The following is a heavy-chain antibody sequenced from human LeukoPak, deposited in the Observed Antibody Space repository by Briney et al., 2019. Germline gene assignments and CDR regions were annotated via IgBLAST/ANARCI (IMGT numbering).Heavy chain of an antibody. CDR3: AKGCRRITMTYFDY. CDR2: ISYDGSNK. V-gene: IGHV3-30*18. J-gene: IGHJ4*02. D-gene: IGHD3-22*01. Sequence: GGSLRLSCAASGFTFSSYGTHWVRQAPGKGLEWVAVISYDGSNKYYADSVKGRFTISRDNSKNTLYLQMNSLRAEDTAAYYCAKGCRRITMTYFDYWGQGTLVTVSS. CDR1: GFTFSSYG.